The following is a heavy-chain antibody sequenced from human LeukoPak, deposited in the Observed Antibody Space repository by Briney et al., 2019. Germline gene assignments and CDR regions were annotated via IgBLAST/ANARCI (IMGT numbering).Heavy chain of an antibody. V-gene: IGHV3-7*03. D-gene: IGHD6-19*01. CDR2: IEGDGSEK. J-gene: IGHJ4*02. Sequence: GGSLRLSCAASGSTFSSFWMNWVRHTPGKGLEWVANIEGDGSEKNYMDSVKGRFTISRDNAKKSLHLQMNSLRAEDTGVYYCAGGSGWLIDYWGQGTLVTVSS. CDR3: AGGSGWLIDY. CDR1: GSTFSSFW.